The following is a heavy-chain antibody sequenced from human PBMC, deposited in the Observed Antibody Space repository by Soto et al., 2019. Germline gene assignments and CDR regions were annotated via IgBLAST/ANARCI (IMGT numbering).Heavy chain of an antibody. CDR2: INPGNGNT. CDR1: GYIFTTYG. CDR3: ARGPLSISSF. D-gene: IGHD6-6*01. Sequence: GSSVKVSCKASGYIFTTYGLHWVRQAPGQRLEWMGWINPGNGNTNYSQKFQDRLTITRDTSATTAYMELSSLRSEDTAVYYCARGPLSISSFWGQRNPVTVPS. J-gene: IGHJ4*01. V-gene: IGHV1-3*01.